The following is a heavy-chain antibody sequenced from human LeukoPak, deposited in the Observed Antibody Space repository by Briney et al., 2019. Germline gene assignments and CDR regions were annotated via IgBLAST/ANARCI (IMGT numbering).Heavy chain of an antibody. J-gene: IGHJ2*01. V-gene: IGHV4-34*01. CDR1: GGSFSGYY. D-gene: IGHD1-1*01. Sequence: SETLSLACAVYGGSFSGYYWSWIRQPPGKGLEWIGEINHGGSTNYNPSLKSRVTISVDTSKNQFSLKLSSVTAADTAVYYCARGKTGWYFDLWGRGTLVTVSS. CDR3: ARGKTGWYFDL. CDR2: INHGGST.